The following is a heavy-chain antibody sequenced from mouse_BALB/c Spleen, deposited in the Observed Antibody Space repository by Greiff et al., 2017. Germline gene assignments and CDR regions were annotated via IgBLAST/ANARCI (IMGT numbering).Heavy chain of an antibody. D-gene: IGHD6-1*01. V-gene: IGHV1-20*02. CDR1: GYSFTCYF. CDR2: INPYNGDT. J-gene: IGHJ2*01. Sequence: EVQLQQSGPELVKPGASVKISCKASGYSFTCYFMNWVMQSHGKSLEWIGRINPYNGDTFYNQKFKGKATLTVDKSSSTAHMELRSLASEDSAVYYCARGLNYFDYWGQGTTLTVSS. CDR3: ARGLNYFDY.